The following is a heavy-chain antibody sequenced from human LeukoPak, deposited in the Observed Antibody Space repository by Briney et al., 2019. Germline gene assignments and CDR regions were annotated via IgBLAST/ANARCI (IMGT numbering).Heavy chain of an antibody. J-gene: IGHJ4*02. CDR3: ARVGGVGASTLDY. Sequence: GGSLRLSCAASGFTFSSYSMNWVRQAPGKGLEWVSSISSSSSYIYYADSVKGRFTNSRDNAKNSLYLQMNSLRAEDTAVYYCARVGGVGASTLDYWGQGTLVTVSS. CDR1: GFTFSSYS. V-gene: IGHV3-21*01. CDR2: ISSSSSYI. D-gene: IGHD1-26*01.